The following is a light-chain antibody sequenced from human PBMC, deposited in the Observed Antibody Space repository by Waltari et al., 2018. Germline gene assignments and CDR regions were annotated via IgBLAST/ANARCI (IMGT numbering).Light chain of an antibody. Sequence: DIQITQSPSSLSASVGDRVTITCRASQGIRSDLGWYQQKLGKAPKRLIYDATSLQSGVPSRFSGSGSGTEFSLTISSLQPEDVATYYCLQHYNYPRTFGQGTKVEIK. CDR2: DAT. CDR3: LQHYNYPRT. J-gene: IGKJ1*01. CDR1: QGIRSD. V-gene: IGKV1-17*01.